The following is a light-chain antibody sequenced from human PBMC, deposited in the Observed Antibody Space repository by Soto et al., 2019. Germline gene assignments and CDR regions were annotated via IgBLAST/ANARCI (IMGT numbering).Light chain of an antibody. J-gene: IGKJ3*01. V-gene: IGKV3-20*01. Sequence: EIVLTQSPGTLSLSLGERATLSCRASQSVSSSYLAWYQQKPGQAPRLLIYGASNRATGIPDRFSGSGSGTDFTLTISRLEPEDFAVYYCQQYGSSPPTFGPGTKVDIK. CDR3: QQYGSSPPT. CDR1: QSVSSSY. CDR2: GAS.